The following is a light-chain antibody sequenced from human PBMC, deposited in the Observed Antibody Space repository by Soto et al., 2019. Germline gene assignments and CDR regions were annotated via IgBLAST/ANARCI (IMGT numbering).Light chain of an antibody. CDR2: AAS. J-gene: IGKJ1*01. V-gene: IGKV1-39*01. CDR1: QTITNY. Sequence: DIQMTQSPSSLSASVGDRVTITSRASQTITNYLNWYQQKPGKAPKLLIYAASTLLSGVPSSFSGGGSGTDFTLPIDRLQPEDFATYYCQQSYSSPWTGGQGTKVEIK. CDR3: QQSYSSPWT.